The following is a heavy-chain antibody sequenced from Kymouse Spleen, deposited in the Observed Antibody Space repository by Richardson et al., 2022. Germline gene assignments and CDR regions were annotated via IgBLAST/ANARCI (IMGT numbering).Heavy chain of an antibody. Sequence: EVQLVESGGGLVKPGGSLRLSCAASGFTFSNAWMSWVRQAPGKGLEWVGRIKSKTDGGTTDYAAPVKGRFTISRDDSKNTLYLQMNSLKTEDTAVYYCTTGASCYDYYYYGMDVWGQGTTVTVSS. CDR2: IKSKTDGGTT. CDR3: TTGASCYDYYYYGMDV. CDR1: GFTFSNAW. V-gene: IGHV3-15*01. J-gene: IGHJ6*02. D-gene: IGHD2-2*02.